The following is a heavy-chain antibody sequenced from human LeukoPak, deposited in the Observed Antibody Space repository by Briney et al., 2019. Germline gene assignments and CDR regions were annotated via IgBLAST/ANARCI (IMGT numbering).Heavy chain of an antibody. V-gene: IGHV3-48*01. Sequence: GGSLRLSCAASGFTFSSYSMNWVRQAPGKGLEWVSYISSSSSTIYYADSVKGRFTISRDNAKNSLYLQMNSLRAEDTAVYYCARTGDNYYDSSGYFNWFDPWGQGTLVTVSS. CDR2: ISSSSSTI. J-gene: IGHJ5*02. D-gene: IGHD3-22*01. CDR3: ARTGDNYYDSSGYFNWFDP. CDR1: GFTFSSYS.